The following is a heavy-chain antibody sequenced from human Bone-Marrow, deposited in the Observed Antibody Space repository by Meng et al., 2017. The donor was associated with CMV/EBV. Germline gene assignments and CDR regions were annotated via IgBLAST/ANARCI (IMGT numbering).Heavy chain of an antibody. CDR1: GGSFSGYY. Sequence: SQTLSLTCAVYGGSFSGYYWSWIRQPPGKGLEWIGEINHSGSTNYNPSLKSRVTLSVDTSKNQFSLKLSSVTAADTAVYYCARVQWLVPDYWGQGTLVTVSS. V-gene: IGHV4-34*01. CDR3: ARVQWLVPDY. D-gene: IGHD6-19*01. J-gene: IGHJ4*02. CDR2: INHSGST.